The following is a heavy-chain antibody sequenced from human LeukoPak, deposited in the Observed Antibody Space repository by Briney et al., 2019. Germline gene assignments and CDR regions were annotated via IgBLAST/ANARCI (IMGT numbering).Heavy chain of an antibody. CDR3: ARSPSGGWYNWFDP. Sequence: SETLSLTCTVSGGSISSDYWSWIRQPPGKGLEWIGYIFYSGSTNYNPSLNSRVTISVDTSKNQFSLKLSSVTAADTAVYYCARSPSGGWYNWFDPWGQGTLVTVSS. V-gene: IGHV4-59*08. CDR1: GGSISSDY. D-gene: IGHD6-19*01. CDR2: IFYSGST. J-gene: IGHJ5*02.